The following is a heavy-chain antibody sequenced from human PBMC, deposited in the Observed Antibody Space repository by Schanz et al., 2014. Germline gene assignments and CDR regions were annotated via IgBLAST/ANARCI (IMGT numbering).Heavy chain of an antibody. J-gene: IGHJ4*02. CDR1: GFTFRSYG. CDR2: IAGSGGGP. V-gene: IGHV3-23*01. D-gene: IGHD3-3*01. Sequence: EVQMLESGGGLVQPGGSLRLSCVVSGFTFRSYGMSLVRQAPGKGLEWVSVIAGSGGGPNYADSVKGRFTISRDNSDNTLYLQMNNLRGEDTAVYYCARGSGTFDSWGQGTLVTVSS. CDR3: ARGSGTFDS.